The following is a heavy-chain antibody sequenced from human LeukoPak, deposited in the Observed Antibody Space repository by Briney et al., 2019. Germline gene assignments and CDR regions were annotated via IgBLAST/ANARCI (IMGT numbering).Heavy chain of an antibody. CDR3: AREGEVDTAMAFDY. V-gene: IGHV1-2*02. CDR1: GGTFSSYA. Sequence: ASVKVSCKASGGTFSSYAISWVRQAPGQGLEWMGWINPNSGGTNYAQKFQGRVTMTRDTSISTAYMELSRLGSDDTAVYYCAREGEVDTAMAFDYWGQGTLVTVSS. CDR2: INPNSGGT. J-gene: IGHJ4*02. D-gene: IGHD5-18*01.